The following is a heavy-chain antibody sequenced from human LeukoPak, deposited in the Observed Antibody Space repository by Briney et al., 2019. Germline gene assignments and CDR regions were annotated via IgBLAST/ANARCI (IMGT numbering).Heavy chain of an antibody. CDR2: VDPEDGET. V-gene: IGHV1-69-2*01. J-gene: IGHJ4*02. Sequence: ASVKISCKVSGYTFTDYYMHWVQQAPGKGLEWMGLVDPEDGETIYAEKFQGRVTITADTSTDTAYMELSSLKSEDTAVYYCATAYYYDCSGPLDYWGQGTLVNVSS. D-gene: IGHD3-22*01. CDR1: GYTFTDYY. CDR3: ATAYYYDCSGPLDY.